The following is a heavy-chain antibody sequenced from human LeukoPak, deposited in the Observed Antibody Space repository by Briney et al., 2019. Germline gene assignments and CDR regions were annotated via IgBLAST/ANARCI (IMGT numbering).Heavy chain of an antibody. D-gene: IGHD2-15*01. J-gene: IGHJ6*03. CDR1: GFTFSSYW. CDR2: IKQDGSEK. CDR3: ARDTYCSGGSCYSGPYYYMDV. Sequence: PGGSLRLSCAASGFTFSSYWMSWVRQALGKGLEWVANIKQDGSEKYYVDSVKGRFTISRDNAKNSLYLQMNSLRAEDTAVYYCARDTYCSGGSCYSGPYYYMDVWGKGTTVTVSS. V-gene: IGHV3-7*01.